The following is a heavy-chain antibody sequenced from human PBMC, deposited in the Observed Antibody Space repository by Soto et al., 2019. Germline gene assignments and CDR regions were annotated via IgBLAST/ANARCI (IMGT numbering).Heavy chain of an antibody. J-gene: IGHJ6*02. V-gene: IGHV4-4*07. D-gene: IGHD2-2*01. Sequence: PSETLSLTCTVSGGSISSYYWSWIRQPAGKGLEWIGRIYTSASTNYNPSLKSRVTMSLDTSKNQFSLKLTSVTAADTALYYCARGNCSSPNCYSFSGYYGMDVWGQGTTVTVSS. CDR3: ARGNCSSPNCYSFSGYYGMDV. CDR2: IYTSAST. CDR1: GGSISSYY.